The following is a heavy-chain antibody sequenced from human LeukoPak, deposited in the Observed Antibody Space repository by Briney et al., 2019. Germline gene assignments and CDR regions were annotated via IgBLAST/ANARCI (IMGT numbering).Heavy chain of an antibody. CDR2: IYYSGST. CDR1: GGSISSYY. D-gene: IGHD6-19*01. Sequence: PSETLSLTCTVSGGSISSYYWSWIRQPPGKGLEWIAYIYYSGSTNYNPSLKSRVTISIDTTKNQFSLKLSSVTAADTAVYYCARESSGWYAIDYWGQGTLVTVSS. V-gene: IGHV4-59*12. J-gene: IGHJ4*02. CDR3: ARESSGWYAIDY.